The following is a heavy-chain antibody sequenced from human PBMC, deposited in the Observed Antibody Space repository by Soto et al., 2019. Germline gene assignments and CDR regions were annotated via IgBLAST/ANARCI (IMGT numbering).Heavy chain of an antibody. V-gene: IGHV4-39*01. CDR3: ARQRTTVVTQAYFNH. CDR1: GESISSSSYY. CDR2: IYYSGRT. J-gene: IGHJ4*02. Sequence: SETLSLTCIVSGESISSSSYYWGWIRQPPGKGLEWIGSIYYSGRTYYNPSFKSRVTISIDTSKNQFSLKLSSVTATDTAVYYCARQRTTVVTQAYFNHWGQGALVTVSS. D-gene: IGHD2-21*02.